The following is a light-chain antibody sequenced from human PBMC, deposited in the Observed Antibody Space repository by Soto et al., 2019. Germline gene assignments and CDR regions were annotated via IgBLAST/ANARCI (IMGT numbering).Light chain of an antibody. V-gene: IGLV1-36*01. CDR1: SSNIGNNA. Sequence: QLVLTQPPSVSEAPRQRVTISCSGSSSNIGNNAVNWYQQLPGKAPRVLIYYNDLLSSGVSDRFSGSKSGTSASLAISALQSEDEADYYCASWDDSLNGVVFGGGTKLTVL. CDR3: ASWDDSLNGVV. CDR2: YND. J-gene: IGLJ2*01.